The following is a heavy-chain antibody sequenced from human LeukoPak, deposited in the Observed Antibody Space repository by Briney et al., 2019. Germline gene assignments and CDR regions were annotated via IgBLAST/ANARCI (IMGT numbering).Heavy chain of an antibody. V-gene: IGHV1-8*01. CDR1: GYTFTSYD. J-gene: IGHJ4*02. D-gene: IGHD6-6*01. CDR2: MNPNSGNA. CDR3: AAYYSSSFRTFDY. Sequence: ASVKVSCKASGYTFTSYDINWVRQATGQGLEWMGWMNPNSGNAGYAQKFQGRVTMTRNTSISTAYMELSSLRSEDTAVYYCAAYYSSSFRTFDYWGQGTLVPVSS.